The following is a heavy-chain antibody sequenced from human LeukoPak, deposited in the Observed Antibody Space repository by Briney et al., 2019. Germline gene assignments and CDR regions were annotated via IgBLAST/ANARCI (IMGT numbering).Heavy chain of an antibody. CDR2: ISYDGSNK. D-gene: IGHD3-9*01. V-gene: IGHV3-30*18. Sequence: PGGSLRLSCAASGFTFSSYGMHWVRQAPVKGLEWVAVISYDGSNKYYADSVKGRFTISRDNSKNTLYLQMNSLRAEDTAVYYCAKEAHYDILTGYSYYFDYWGQGTLVTVSS. J-gene: IGHJ4*02. CDR3: AKEAHYDILTGYSYYFDY. CDR1: GFTFSSYG.